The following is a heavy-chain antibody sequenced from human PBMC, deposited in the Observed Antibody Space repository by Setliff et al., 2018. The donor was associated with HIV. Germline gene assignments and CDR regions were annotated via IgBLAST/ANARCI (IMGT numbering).Heavy chain of an antibody. D-gene: IGHD3-22*01. V-gene: IGHV4-4*02. CDR2: IYHGGST. CDR3: ARSSTPDSRAYFPDY. J-gene: IGHJ4*02. Sequence: QSLTCAVSGGSISSNNWWSWVRQPPGKGLEWIGEIYHGGSTNYNSSLKSRVTISVDKSKNQFSLQLRSVTAADTAVYYCARSSTPDSRAYFPDYWGQGTLVTVSS. CDR1: GGSISSNNW.